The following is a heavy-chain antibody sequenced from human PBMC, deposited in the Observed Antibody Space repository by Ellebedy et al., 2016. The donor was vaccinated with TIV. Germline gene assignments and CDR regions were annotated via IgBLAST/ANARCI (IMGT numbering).Heavy chain of an antibody. CDR3: AREKEIAVARAIDY. D-gene: IGHD6-19*01. CDR2: IWYDGSNK. J-gene: IGHJ4*02. CDR1: GFTFSSYG. V-gene: IGHV3-33*01. Sequence: GESLKISXAASGFTFSSYGMHWVRQAPGKGLEWVAVIWYDGSNKYYADSVKGRFTISRDNSKNTLYLQMNSLRAEDTAVYYCAREKEIAVARAIDYWGQGTLVTVSS.